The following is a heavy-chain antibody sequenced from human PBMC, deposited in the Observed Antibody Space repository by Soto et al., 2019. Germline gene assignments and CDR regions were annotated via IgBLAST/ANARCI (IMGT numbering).Heavy chain of an antibody. CDR1: GGSISSSSYY. J-gene: IGHJ4*02. CDR3: STRLPVGIAVAGSHLGFFDY. D-gene: IGHD6-19*01. CDR2: IYYSGST. V-gene: IGHV4-39*01. Sequence: PSETLSLTCTVSGGSISSSSYYWGWIRQPPGKGLEWIGSIYYSGSTYYNPSLKSRVTISVDTSKNQFSLKLSSVTAADTAVYYCSTRLPVGIAVAGSHLGFFDYWGQGTLVTVSS.